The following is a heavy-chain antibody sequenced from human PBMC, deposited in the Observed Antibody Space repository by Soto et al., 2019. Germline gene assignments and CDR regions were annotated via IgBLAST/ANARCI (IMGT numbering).Heavy chain of an antibody. CDR2: ISGSGGST. V-gene: IGHV3-23*01. CDR3: AKDRMDFMDPQFDY. CDR1: GFTFSSYA. J-gene: IGHJ4*02. Sequence: EVQLLESGGGLVQPGGSLRLSCAASGFTFSSYAMSWVRQAPGKGLEWVSAISGSGGSTYYADSVKGRFTISRDNSKNPLYLQMKSLRAEDTAVYYCAKDRMDFMDPQFDYWGQGTLVTVSS. D-gene: IGHD3-3*01.